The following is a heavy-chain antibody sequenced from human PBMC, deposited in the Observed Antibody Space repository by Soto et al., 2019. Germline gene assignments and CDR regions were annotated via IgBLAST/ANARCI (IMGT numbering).Heavy chain of an antibody. CDR3: AKEGLAAAGTGVEFGFDY. J-gene: IGHJ4*02. CDR1: GFTFSSYG. Sequence: QVQLVESGGGVVQPGRSLRLSCAASGFTFSSYGMHWVRQAPGKGLEWVAVISYDGSNKYYADSVKGRFTISRDNSKNTLYLQMNSLRAEDTAVYYCAKEGLAAAGTGVEFGFDYWGQGTLVTVSS. D-gene: IGHD6-13*01. V-gene: IGHV3-30*18. CDR2: ISYDGSNK.